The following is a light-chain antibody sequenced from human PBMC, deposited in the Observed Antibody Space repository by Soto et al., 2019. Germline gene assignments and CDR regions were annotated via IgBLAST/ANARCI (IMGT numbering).Light chain of an antibody. CDR2: DAS. J-gene: IGKJ1*01. CDR3: QQRSNWPPWT. V-gene: IGKV3-11*01. Sequence: EIVLTRSPATLSLSPGERATLSCRASQSVSSYLAWYQQKPGQAPRLLIYDASNRATGIPARFSGSGSGTDFTLTISSLEPEDFAVYYCQQRSNWPPWTFGQGPKVDIX. CDR1: QSVSSY.